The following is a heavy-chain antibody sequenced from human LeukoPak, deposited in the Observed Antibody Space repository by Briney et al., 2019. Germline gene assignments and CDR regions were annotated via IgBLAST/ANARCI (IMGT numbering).Heavy chain of an antibody. CDR1: GGSISSSSYY. CDR3: ARALGYCSSTSCLNWFDP. Sequence: SETLSLTCTVSGGSISSSSYYWGWIRQPPGKGLEWIGSIYYGGSTYYNSSLKSRVTISVDMSKNQFSLKLSSVTAADTAVYYCARALGYCSSTSCLNWFDPWGQGTLVTVSS. J-gene: IGHJ5*02. CDR2: IYYGGST. D-gene: IGHD2-2*01. V-gene: IGHV4-39*07.